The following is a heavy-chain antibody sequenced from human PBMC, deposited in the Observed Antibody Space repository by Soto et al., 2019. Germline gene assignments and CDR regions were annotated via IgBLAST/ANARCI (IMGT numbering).Heavy chain of an antibody. J-gene: IGHJ4*02. V-gene: IGHV3-23*01. CDR1: GFMFNNYA. Sequence: EVRLLESGGGLVQPGGSLRLSCAASGFMFNNYAMSWVRQAPGKGLEWVSTVSVSGGTTYYADSLKGRFTISRDNSKKTVYLQMNRLRADDTAIYYCAKGLYYYDSSGYRLFDYWGQGTLVTVSS. D-gene: IGHD3-22*01. CDR3: AKGLYYYDSSGYRLFDY. CDR2: VSVSGGTT.